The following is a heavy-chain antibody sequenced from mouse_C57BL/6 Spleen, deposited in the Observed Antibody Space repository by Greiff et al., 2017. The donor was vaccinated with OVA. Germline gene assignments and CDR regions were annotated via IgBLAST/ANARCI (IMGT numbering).Heavy chain of an antibody. CDR3: ARGGAYGSSSDWYFDV. CDR2: IYPGDGDT. V-gene: IGHV1-80*01. D-gene: IGHD1-1*01. CDR1: GYAFSSYW. J-gene: IGHJ1*03. Sequence: QVQLQQSGAELVKPGASVKISCKASGYAFSSYWMNWVKQRPGKGLEWIGQIYPGDGDTNYNGKFKGKATLTADKSSSTAYMQLSSLTSEDSAVYFCARGGAYGSSSDWYFDVWGTGTTVTVSS.